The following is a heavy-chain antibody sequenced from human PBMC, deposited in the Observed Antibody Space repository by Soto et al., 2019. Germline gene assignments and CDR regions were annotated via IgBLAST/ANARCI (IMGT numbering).Heavy chain of an antibody. CDR2: ISSNGGST. V-gene: IGHV3-64*01. CDR1: GFTFSSYA. J-gene: IGHJ4*02. D-gene: IGHD6-19*01. CDR3: ARDGPPGYSSGWDYFDY. Sequence: GGSLRLSCAASGFTFSSYAMHWVRQAPGKGLEYVSAISSNGGSTYYANSVKGRFTIFRDNSKNTLYLQIGSLRAEDMAVYYCARDGPPGYSSGWDYFDYWGQGTLVTVSS.